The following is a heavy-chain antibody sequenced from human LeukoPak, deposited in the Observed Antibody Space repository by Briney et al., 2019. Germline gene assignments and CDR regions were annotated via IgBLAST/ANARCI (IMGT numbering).Heavy chain of an antibody. CDR3: ARDFNLPDAFDV. CDR2: VWYDGGNK. J-gene: IGHJ3*01. CDR1: GFTFSAYG. Sequence: PGRSLRLSCAASGFTFSAYGMHWVRQAPGKGLEWVAVVWYDGGNKYYADSVKGRFTVSRDNYKNTLYLQMNSLRVEDTALYYCARDFNLPDAFDVWGQGTMATVSS. V-gene: IGHV3-33*01. D-gene: IGHD1-14*01.